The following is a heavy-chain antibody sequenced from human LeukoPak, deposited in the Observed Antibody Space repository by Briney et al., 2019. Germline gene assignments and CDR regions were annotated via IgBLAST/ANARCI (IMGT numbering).Heavy chain of an antibody. J-gene: IGHJ6*02. V-gene: IGHV1-18*01. CDR1: GYTLTSYG. CDR2: ISAYNGNT. CDR3: ARVNRYSSSWYGSVGYGMDV. D-gene: IGHD6-13*01. Sequence: ASVTVSCLSSGYTLTSYGSSGARQPPGQGREGMGWISAYNGNTNYAQKLQGRVTMTTDTSTSTAYMELRSLRSDDTAVYYCARVNRYSSSWYGSVGYGMDVWGQGTTVTVSS.